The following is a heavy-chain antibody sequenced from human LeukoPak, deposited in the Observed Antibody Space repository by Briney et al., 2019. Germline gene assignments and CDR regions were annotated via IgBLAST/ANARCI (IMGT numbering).Heavy chain of an antibody. CDR2: IYYSGST. CDR3: AKYYDILTGYKGIGWFDP. J-gene: IGHJ5*02. V-gene: IGHV4-34*01. CDR1: GGSFSGYY. Sequence: TSETLSLTCAVYGGSFSGYYWSWIRQPPGKGLEWIGTIYYSGSTYYNPSLTSRVTISVDTSKNQFSLKLSSVTAADTAVYYCAKYYDILTGYKGIGWFDPWGQGTLVTVSS. D-gene: IGHD3-9*01.